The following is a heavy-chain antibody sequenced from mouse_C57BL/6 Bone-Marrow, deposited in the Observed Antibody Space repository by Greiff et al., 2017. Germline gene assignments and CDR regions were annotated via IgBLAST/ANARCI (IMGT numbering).Heavy chain of an antibody. CDR3: ARERASYYGSSPAWFAY. J-gene: IGHJ3*01. D-gene: IGHD1-1*01. CDR2: ITPNNGGT. V-gene: IGHV1-26*01. CDR1: GYTFTDYY. Sequence: VQLQQSGPELVKPGASVKISCKASGYTFTDYYMNWVKQSHGKSLEWIGDITPNNGGTSYNQKFKGKATLTVDKSSSTAYMELRSLTSEDSAVYYCARERASYYGSSPAWFAYWGQGTLVTVSA.